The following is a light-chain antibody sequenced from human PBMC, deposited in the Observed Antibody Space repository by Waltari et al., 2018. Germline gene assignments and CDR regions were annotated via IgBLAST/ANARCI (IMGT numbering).Light chain of an antibody. J-gene: IGKJ2*01. V-gene: IGKV3-20*01. CDR1: QSVSNNY. Sequence: EIVFTQSPGTMSLSPGERATLSCRASQSVSNNYLAWYRQEPGQPPRLLIFDASSRATGIPDRFSGSGSGTDFTLTISRLEPEDFAVYYCQQYGSFPYTFGQGTKLE. CDR3: QQYGSFPYT. CDR2: DAS.